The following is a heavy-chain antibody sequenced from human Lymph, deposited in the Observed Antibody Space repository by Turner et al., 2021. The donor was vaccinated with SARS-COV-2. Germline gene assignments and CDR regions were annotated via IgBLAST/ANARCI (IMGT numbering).Heavy chain of an antibody. Sequence: QVQLVESGGGVVQPGRSLSLSCAASRFTFSSYGMHWVRQAPGKGLEWVAVISYDGSNKYYADSVKGRFTISRDNTKKTLYLQMNSLRAEDTAVYYCAKVRSIFGVVIGGMDVWGQGTTVTVSS. CDR1: RFTFSSYG. CDR3: AKVRSIFGVVIGGMDV. CDR2: ISYDGSNK. D-gene: IGHD3-3*01. V-gene: IGHV3-30*18. J-gene: IGHJ6*02.